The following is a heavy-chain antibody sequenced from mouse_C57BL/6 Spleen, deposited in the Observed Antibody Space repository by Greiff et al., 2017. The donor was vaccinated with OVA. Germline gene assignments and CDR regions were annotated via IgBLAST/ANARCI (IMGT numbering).Heavy chain of an antibody. D-gene: IGHD2-3*01. V-gene: IGHV1-82*01. J-gene: IGHJ3*01. CDR3: ARGGGHYDAAGFAY. CDR1: GYAFSSSW. Sequence: QVQLQQSGPELVKPGASVKISCKASGYAFSSSWMNWVKQRPGKGLEWIGRIYPGDGDTNYNGKFKGKATLTADKSSSTAYMQLSSLTSEDSAVYFCARGGGHYDAAGFAYWGQGTLVTVSA. CDR2: IYPGDGDT.